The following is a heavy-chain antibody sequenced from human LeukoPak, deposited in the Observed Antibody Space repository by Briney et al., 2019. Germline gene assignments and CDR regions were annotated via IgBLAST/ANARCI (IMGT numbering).Heavy chain of an antibody. CDR1: GGSISSYY. CDR3: ARAAYDFWSGSLHDAFDI. Sequence: SETLSLTCTVSGGSISSYYWSWIRQPPGKGLEWIGYIYYSGSTNYNPSLKSRVTISVDTSKNQFSLKLSSVTAADTAVYYCARAAYDFWSGSLHDAFDIWGQGTMVTVSS. D-gene: IGHD3-3*01. V-gene: IGHV4-59*01. J-gene: IGHJ3*02. CDR2: IYYSGST.